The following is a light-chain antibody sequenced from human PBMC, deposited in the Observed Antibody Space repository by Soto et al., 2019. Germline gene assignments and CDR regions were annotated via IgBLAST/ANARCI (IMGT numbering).Light chain of an antibody. Sequence: EIVLPQSPGTLSLSPGAGATLSCRASQSVSSSYLAWYQQKPGQAPRLLIYGASTRATGIPARFSGSGSGTEFTLTISSLQSEDFAVYYCQQYNNWPPTFGQGTRLEIK. CDR3: QQYNNWPPT. CDR1: QSVSSSY. CDR2: GAS. V-gene: IGKV3-15*01. J-gene: IGKJ5*01.